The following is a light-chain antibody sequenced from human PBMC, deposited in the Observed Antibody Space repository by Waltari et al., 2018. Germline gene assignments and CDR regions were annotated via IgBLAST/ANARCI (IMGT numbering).Light chain of an antibody. J-gene: IGKJ1*01. Sequence: DIVMTQSPDSLAVSLGERATINCESSQSVLYSSNNKNYLAWYQQKPGQPPKLLIYWASTRDSGGPDRFSGSGSGTDFTLSISSLQAEDVPFYYCQQYYTTPWTFGQGTKVEIK. CDR3: QQYYTTPWT. CDR1: QSVLYSSNNKNY. V-gene: IGKV4-1*01. CDR2: WAS.